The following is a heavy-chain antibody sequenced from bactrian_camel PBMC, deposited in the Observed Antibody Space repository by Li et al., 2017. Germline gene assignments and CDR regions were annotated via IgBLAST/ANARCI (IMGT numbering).Heavy chain of an antibody. CDR2: IYTGGGSA. CDR1: GYTYSSNC. CDR3: ATNDCSRAYCQ. J-gene: IGHJ4*01. V-gene: IGHV3S1*01. D-gene: IGHD3*01. Sequence: VQLVESGGGSVQAGGSLRLSCAASGYTYSSNCVGWFRQAPGKEREGVAAIYTGGGSARYADSVKGRFTISRDNAKNTLYLQLNSLKTEDTAMYYCATNDCSRAYCQRGQGTQVTVS.